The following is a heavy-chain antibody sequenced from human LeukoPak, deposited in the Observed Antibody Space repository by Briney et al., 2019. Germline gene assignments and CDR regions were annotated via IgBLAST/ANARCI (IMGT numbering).Heavy chain of an antibody. J-gene: IGHJ3*02. V-gene: IGHV4-59*11. Sequence: SETLSLTCTVSGGSISSHYWSWIRQPPGKGLEWIGYIYFSGSTNYNPSLKSRVTISVDTSKNQFSLKLSSVTAADTAVYYCARGLITMVRGVPDAFDIWGQGTMVTVSS. CDR2: IYFSGST. CDR3: ARGLITMVRGVPDAFDI. CDR1: GGSISSHY. D-gene: IGHD3-10*01.